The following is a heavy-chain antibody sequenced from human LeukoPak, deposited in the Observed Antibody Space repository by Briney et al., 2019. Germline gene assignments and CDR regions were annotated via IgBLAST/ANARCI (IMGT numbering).Heavy chain of an antibody. CDR3: ARGPPDIVLMVYATRWNWFDP. J-gene: IGHJ5*02. D-gene: IGHD2-8*01. CDR2: INHSGST. V-gene: IGHV4-34*01. Sequence: SETLSLTCAVYGGSFSGYYWSWIRQPPGKGLEWIGEINHSGSTNYNPSLKSRVTISVDTSKNQFSLKLSSVTAADTAVYYCARGPPDIVLMVYATRWNWFDPWGQGILVTVSS. CDR1: GGSFSGYY.